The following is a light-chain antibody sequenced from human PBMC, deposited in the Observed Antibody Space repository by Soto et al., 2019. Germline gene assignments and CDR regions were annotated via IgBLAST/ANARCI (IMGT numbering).Light chain of an antibody. J-gene: IGKJ5*01. V-gene: IGKV3-11*01. CDR2: DAS. Sequence: VLTQSPATLSLSPWERATLSCRASLNVNSYLAWYQQKPGQAPRLVLYDASNRAPGIPARFSGSGSGTDFTLTISSLEPEDFAVYYCQQRQYWPPITFGQGTRLEIK. CDR3: QQRQYWPPIT. CDR1: LNVNSY.